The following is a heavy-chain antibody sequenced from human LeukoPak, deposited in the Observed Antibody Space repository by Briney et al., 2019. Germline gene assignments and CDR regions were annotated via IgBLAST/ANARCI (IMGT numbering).Heavy chain of an antibody. D-gene: IGHD3-3*01. J-gene: IGHJ4*02. CDR2: INHSGST. Sequence: PSETLSLTCAVYGGSFSGYYWSWIRQPPGKGLEWIGEINHSGSTNYNPSLKSRVTISVDTSKNQSSLKLSSVTAADTAVYYCARFRITIFGVVIIAYYFDYWGQGTLVTVSS. V-gene: IGHV4-34*01. CDR3: ARFRITIFGVVIIAYYFDY. CDR1: GGSFSGYY.